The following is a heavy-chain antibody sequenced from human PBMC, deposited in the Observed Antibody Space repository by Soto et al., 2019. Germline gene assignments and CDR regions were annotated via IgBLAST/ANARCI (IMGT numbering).Heavy chain of an antibody. CDR1: GDSISSYY. J-gene: IGHJ3*02. D-gene: IGHD3-16*02. CDR2: VSYSVIT. V-gene: IGHV4-59*01. CDR3: ARDDYVWGSYRSHAFDI. Sequence: PSETLSLTCTVSGDSISSYYWSWIRQPPGKGLEWIGYVSYSVITNYNPSLKSRVTISVDTSKNQFSLKLSSVTAADTAVYYCARDDYVWGSYRSHAFDIWGQGTMVTVSS.